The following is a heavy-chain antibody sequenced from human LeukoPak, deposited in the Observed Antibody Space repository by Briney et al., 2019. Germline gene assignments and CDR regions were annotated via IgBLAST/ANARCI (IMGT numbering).Heavy chain of an antibody. CDR2: INPTGGST. J-gene: IGHJ4*02. D-gene: IGHD1-26*01. CDR3: ATRSGSYWRLDY. V-gene: IGHV1-46*01. Sequence: ASVKVSCKASGYTFTSYYMHWVRQAPGQGLEWMGLINPTGGSTGYAQKFQGRVTMTRDMSTSTDYMELSSLRSEDTAIYYCATRSGSYWRLDYWGQGTLVTVSS. CDR1: GYTFTSYY.